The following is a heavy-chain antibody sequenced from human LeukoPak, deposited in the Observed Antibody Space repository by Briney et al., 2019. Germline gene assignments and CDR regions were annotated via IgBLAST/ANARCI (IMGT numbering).Heavy chain of an antibody. V-gene: IGHV3-23*01. CDR2: ISGVSVPT. J-gene: IGHJ6*04. CDR3: AELGITMIGGV. CDR1: GLRFSSYA. Sequence: PGGSLKLSCQTSGLRFSSYARSWVRQVQGKGLEWVSLISGVSVPTYYAASVKARFTTSRDNSKNALYLQMNSLRAEDTAVYYCAELGITMIGGVWGKGTTVTIST. D-gene: IGHD3-10*02.